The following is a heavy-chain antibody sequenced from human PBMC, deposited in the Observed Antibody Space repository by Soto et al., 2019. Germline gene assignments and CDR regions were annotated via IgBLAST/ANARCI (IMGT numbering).Heavy chain of an antibody. CDR1: GYSISSGYY. D-gene: IGHD3-22*01. V-gene: IGHV4-38-2*01. J-gene: IGHJ5*02. CDR3: ARVGPWVPYYYDSSPYTFENWFDP. CDR2: IYHGGIT. Sequence: SETLSLTCAVSGYSISSGYYWGWLRQPPGKGLGWIGSIYHGGITYYNPSLNSRVTLSIDMTNNHVSLILNSVTAADTAVYYCARVGPWVPYYYDSSPYTFENWFDPWGQGTLVTVSS.